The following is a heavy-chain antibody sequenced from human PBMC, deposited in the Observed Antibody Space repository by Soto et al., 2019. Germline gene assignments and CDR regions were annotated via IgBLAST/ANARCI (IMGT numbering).Heavy chain of an antibody. V-gene: IGHV6-1*01. Sequence: QVQLQQSGPGLVKPSQTLSLTCAIAGEIVSTNSATWDWLRQSPSRGLEWLGRTYYRSKRYHDYAVSVKGRKNISAETSTTQLSPQLNFVTPAYTAVYYCASLIGDSWLDSWGQGTLVTVSS. J-gene: IGHJ5*01. D-gene: IGHD2-8*01. CDR1: GEIVSTNSAT. CDR3: ASLIGDSWLDS. CDR2: TYYRSKRYH.